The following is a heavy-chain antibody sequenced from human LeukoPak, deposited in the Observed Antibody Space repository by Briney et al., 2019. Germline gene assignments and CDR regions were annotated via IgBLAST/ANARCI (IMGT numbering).Heavy chain of an antibody. J-gene: IGHJ4*02. D-gene: IGHD3-10*02. CDR1: GGSISSGGYS. Sequence: SETLSLTCAVSGGSISSGGYSWSWIRQPPGKGLEWIGYIYYSGSTNYNPSLKSRVTISVDTSKNQFSLKLSSVTAADTAVYYCARSRLSGGFDYWGQGTLVTVSS. CDR3: ARSRLSGGFDY. V-gene: IGHV4-61*08. CDR2: IYYSGST.